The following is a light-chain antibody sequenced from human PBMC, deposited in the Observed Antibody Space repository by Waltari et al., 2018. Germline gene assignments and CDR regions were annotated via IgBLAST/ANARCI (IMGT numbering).Light chain of an antibody. Sequence: QSVLTQPPSASGTPGPRVTISCSGSSSNIRSNTLNWYHQLPGPAPKLLIYSNNQRPSGVPDRFSGSKSGTSASLAISGLQSEDEADYYCAAWDDSLNGPVFGGGTKLTVL. V-gene: IGLV1-44*01. CDR3: AAWDDSLNGPV. CDR1: SSNIRSNT. CDR2: SNN. J-gene: IGLJ3*02.